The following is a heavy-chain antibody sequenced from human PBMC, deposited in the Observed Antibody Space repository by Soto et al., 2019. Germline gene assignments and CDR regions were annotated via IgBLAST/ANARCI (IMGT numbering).Heavy chain of an antibody. V-gene: IGHV6-1*01. Sequence: TLSLTFAISGDSVSSNTGSWNWIRQSPSRVLEWLGRTYFRSKWYNDYAVSVKSRIIINPDTSNNQFSLQLNSVTPEDTAVYFCAKGDNLGPKTGYAFDPWGQGIMVTLSS. CDR2: TYFRSKWYN. CDR3: AKGDNLGPKTGYAFDP. CDR1: GDSVSSNTGS. J-gene: IGHJ5*02. D-gene: IGHD5-12*01.